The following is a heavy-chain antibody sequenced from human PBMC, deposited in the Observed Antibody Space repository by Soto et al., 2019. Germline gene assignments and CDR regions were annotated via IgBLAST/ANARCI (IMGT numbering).Heavy chain of an antibody. Sequence: QVQLVQSGAEVKKPGSSVKVSCKASGGTFSSYTISWVRQAPGQGLEWMGRIIPILGIANYAQKFQGRVTITADKSTSTAYMELSSLRSEDTAVYYCAREVGYDSSGYYRYYFDYWGQGTLVTVSS. V-gene: IGHV1-69*08. CDR3: AREVGYDSSGYYRYYFDY. J-gene: IGHJ4*02. D-gene: IGHD3-22*01. CDR2: IIPILGIA. CDR1: GGTFSSYT.